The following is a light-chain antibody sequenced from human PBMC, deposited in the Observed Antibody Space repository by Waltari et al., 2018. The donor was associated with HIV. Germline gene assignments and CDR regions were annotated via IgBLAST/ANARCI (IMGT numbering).Light chain of an antibody. CDR1: QSVSSY. CDR3: QHRSNWPPLFT. J-gene: IGKJ3*01. CDR2: DAS. V-gene: IGKV3-11*01. Sequence: GTLYCRANQSVSSYLAWYQQKAGQAPRLLIYDASDRATGIPARFSGSGSGTDFTLTISSLEPEDFAVYYCQHRSNWPPLFTFGPGTKVDIK.